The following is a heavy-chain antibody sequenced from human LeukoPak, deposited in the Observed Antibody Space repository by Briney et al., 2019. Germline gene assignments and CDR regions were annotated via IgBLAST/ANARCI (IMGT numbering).Heavy chain of an antibody. J-gene: IGHJ4*02. Sequence: ASVKVSCKASGYTFTGYYMHWVRQAPGQGLEWMGWINPDSGGTIYAQNFQGRVTMTRDTSISTAYMELSSLRSDDTAVYYCARAQYASITIFGVVIDYFDYWGQGTLVTVSS. CDR3: ARAQYASITIFGVVIDYFDY. CDR2: INPDSGGT. V-gene: IGHV1-2*02. D-gene: IGHD3-3*01. CDR1: GYTFTGYY.